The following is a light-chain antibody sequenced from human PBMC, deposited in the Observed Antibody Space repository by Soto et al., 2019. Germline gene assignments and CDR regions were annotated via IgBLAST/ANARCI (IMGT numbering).Light chain of an antibody. CDR1: SSDVGSYNY. J-gene: IGLJ1*01. CDR3: SSYTSSSTPLV. Sequence: ALTQPASVSGSPGQSITISCTGASSDVGSYNYVSWYQQHSGKAPKLMIYDVSNRPSGVSNRFSGSKSGNTASLTISGLQAEDEADYYCSSYTSSSTPLVFGTGTKVTVL. CDR2: DVS. V-gene: IGLV2-14*01.